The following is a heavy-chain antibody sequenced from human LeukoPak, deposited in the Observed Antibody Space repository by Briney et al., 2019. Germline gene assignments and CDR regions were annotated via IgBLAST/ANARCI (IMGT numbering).Heavy chain of an antibody. CDR3: ARTFSSGWYPTGEYYYYGMDV. CDR1: GGSFSGYY. V-gene: IGHV4-34*01. CDR2: INHSGST. J-gene: IGHJ6*04. D-gene: IGHD6-19*01. Sequence: PSETLSHTCAVYGGSFSGYYWSWIRQPPGPGLESIGEINHSGSTNYNPSLKSRVTISVDTSKNQFSLKLSSVTAADTAVYYCARTFSSGWYPTGEYYYYGMDVWGKGTTVTVSS.